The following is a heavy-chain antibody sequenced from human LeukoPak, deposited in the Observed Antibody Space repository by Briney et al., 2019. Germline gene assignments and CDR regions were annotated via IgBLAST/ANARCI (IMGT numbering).Heavy chain of an antibody. J-gene: IGHJ4*02. V-gene: IGHV3-30*02. D-gene: IGHD4/OR15-4a*01. CDR3: AKDLSDYGTYQLRAS. CDR1: GFSFSIYG. CDR2: IRFDGSIT. Sequence: GSLRLSCAASGFSFSIYGMHWVRHTPGTGLEWVAFIRFDGSITYYTASVKGRFTISRDNARNTVFLQMDSLRAEETALYYFAKDLSDYGTYQLRASGGRGTGVSVSS.